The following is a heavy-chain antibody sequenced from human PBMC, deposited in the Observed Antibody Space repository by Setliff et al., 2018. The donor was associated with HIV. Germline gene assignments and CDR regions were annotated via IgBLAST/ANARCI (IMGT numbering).Heavy chain of an antibody. V-gene: IGHV1-69*04. J-gene: IGHJ5*02. D-gene: IGHD3-22*01. CDR1: GGSFSSYA. CDR2: IPPIFNKV. Sequence: GASVKVSCKASGGSFSSYALHWVRQAPGQGLEWMGNIPPIFNKVNYAQKFRGRVTITADKSTSTAYMELSSLTSDDAAVYFCARDNVDSDSRTYLHHWGQGTLVTVSS. CDR3: ARDNVDSDSRTYLHH.